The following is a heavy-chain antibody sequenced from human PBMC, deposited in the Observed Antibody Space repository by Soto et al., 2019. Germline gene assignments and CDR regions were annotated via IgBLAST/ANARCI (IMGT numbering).Heavy chain of an antibody. CDR2: IKQDGSEK. V-gene: IGHV3-7*05. J-gene: IGHJ5*02. Sequence: EVQLVESGGGLVQPGGSLRLSCAASGFTFSSYWMSWVRQAPGKGLEWVANIKQDGSEKYYVDSVKGRFTISRDNAKNSLYLQTNSLRAEDTAVYYCARGGACSCTSCYGTSWFDPWGQGTLVTVPS. CDR1: GFTFSSYW. D-gene: IGHD2-2*01. CDR3: ARGGACSCTSCYGTSWFDP.